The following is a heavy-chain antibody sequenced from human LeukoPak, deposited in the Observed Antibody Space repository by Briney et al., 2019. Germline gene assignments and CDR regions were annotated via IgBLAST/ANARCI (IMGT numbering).Heavy chain of an antibody. Sequence: SETLSLTCTVSGGSISSSSYYWNWIRQPPGKGLEWIGYISDSGSTNYNPSLKSRVTISVDTSKNQFSLKLSSVTAADTAVYYCARDRRYGDYFDYWGQGTLVTVSS. CDR3: ARDRRYGDYFDY. J-gene: IGHJ4*02. D-gene: IGHD4-17*01. CDR1: GGSISSSSYY. CDR2: ISDSGST. V-gene: IGHV4-61*01.